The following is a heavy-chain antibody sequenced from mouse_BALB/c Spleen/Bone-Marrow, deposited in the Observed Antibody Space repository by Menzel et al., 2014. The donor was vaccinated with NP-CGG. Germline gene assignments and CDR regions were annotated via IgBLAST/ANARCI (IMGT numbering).Heavy chain of an antibody. Sequence: VQLQQSGAELVKPGASVKLSCTASGYNIKDTYMHWVKQRPEQGLEWIGRIDPANGNTKYDPKFQGKATITADTSSNTAYLQVTNLTSEGAAGYYCARGDYGGFAFLGQGTLVTIS. D-gene: IGHD2-4*01. CDR1: GYNIKDTY. V-gene: IGHV14-3*02. J-gene: IGHJ3*01. CDR3: ARGDYGGFAF. CDR2: IDPANGNT.